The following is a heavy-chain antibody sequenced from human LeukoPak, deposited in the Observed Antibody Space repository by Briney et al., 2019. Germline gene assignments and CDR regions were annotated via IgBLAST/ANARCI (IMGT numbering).Heavy chain of an antibody. V-gene: IGHV4-4*07. J-gene: IGHJ4*02. CDR1: GGSMNTYY. CDR3: ARETDHGYSYGHVLDF. CDR2: VHSRVGN. D-gene: IGHD5-18*01. Sequence: SETLSLTCTVSGGSMNTYYWTWMRQTAGGGLEWIGQVHSRVGNTYNTSLRRRVSLSLDTSKNHFSLRLASVTAADTAVYFCARETDHGYSYGHVLDFWGQGIPVTVSS.